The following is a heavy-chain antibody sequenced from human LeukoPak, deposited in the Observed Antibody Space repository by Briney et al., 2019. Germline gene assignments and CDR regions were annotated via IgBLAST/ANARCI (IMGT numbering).Heavy chain of an antibody. Sequence: GRSLRLSCAASGFTFSSYGMHWVRQAPGKGLEWVAVISYDGSNKYYADSVKGRFTISRDNSKNTLYLQMNSLRAEDTAVYYCAKGYCSSTSCQLRGDAFDIWGQGTMVTVSS. CDR3: AKGYCSSTSCQLRGDAFDI. V-gene: IGHV3-30*18. CDR1: GFTFSSYG. CDR2: ISYDGSNK. J-gene: IGHJ3*02. D-gene: IGHD2-2*01.